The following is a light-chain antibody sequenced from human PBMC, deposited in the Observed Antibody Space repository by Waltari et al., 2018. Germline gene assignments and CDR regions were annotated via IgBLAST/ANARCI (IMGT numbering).Light chain of an antibody. Sequence: EIVLTQSPVTLSLSPGERATLSCRASQSVSSYLTWYHQKPGQAPRLLIYEASNRATGIPARFRGSGSGTDFTLTISSLEPEDFAVYYCQQRSNWPPALTFGGGTKVEVK. CDR2: EAS. CDR3: QQRSNWPPALT. J-gene: IGKJ4*01. V-gene: IGKV3-11*01. CDR1: QSVSSY.